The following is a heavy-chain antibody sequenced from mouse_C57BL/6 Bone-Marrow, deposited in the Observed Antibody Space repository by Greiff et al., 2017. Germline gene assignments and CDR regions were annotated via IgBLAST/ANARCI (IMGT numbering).Heavy chain of an antibody. V-gene: IGHV1-50*01. CDR3: ARYYGSSLYWYFDV. J-gene: IGHJ1*03. D-gene: IGHD1-1*01. Sequence: QVQLQQPGAELVKPGASVKLSCKASGYTFTSYWMQWVKQRPGQGLEWIGEIDPPDSYTNSNQKFKGKATLTVDTSSSTAYMQLIRLTSEDSEVYSCARYYGSSLYWYFDVWGTGTTVTVSA. CDR2: IDPPDSYT. CDR1: GYTFTSYW.